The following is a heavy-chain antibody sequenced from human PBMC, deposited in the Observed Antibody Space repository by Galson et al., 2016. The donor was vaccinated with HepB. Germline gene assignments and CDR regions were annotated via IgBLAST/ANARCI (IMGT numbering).Heavy chain of an antibody. CDR1: GGSFSGYY. J-gene: IGHJ6*02. Sequence: SETLSLTCAVYGGSFSGYYWSWIRQPPGKGLEWIGEINHSGGTNYNPSLKSRVTISVDTSNNQFSLKLSSVTAADTAVFYCARGRGGYSYGTLYYYYGMDVWGQGTTATVSS. CDR3: ARGRGGYSYGTLYYYYGMDV. V-gene: IGHV4-34*01. CDR2: INHSGGT. D-gene: IGHD5-18*01.